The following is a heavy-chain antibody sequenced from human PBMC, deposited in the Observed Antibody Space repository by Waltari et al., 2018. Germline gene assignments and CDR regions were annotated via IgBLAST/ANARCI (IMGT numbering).Heavy chain of an antibody. CDR3: AIQISGVVF. D-gene: IGHD3-3*01. V-gene: IGHV3-74*01. Sequence: EVQLVESGGGLVQPGGSLRLSCAASGFTFSAYRMHWVRQAPGKGLVWVSLINADWRATRYADSVKGRFTMSRDNAKDTLYLQMNSLRGEDTAVYYCAIQISGVVFWGQGTLVTVSS. CDR1: GFTFSAYR. CDR2: INADWRAT. J-gene: IGHJ4*02.